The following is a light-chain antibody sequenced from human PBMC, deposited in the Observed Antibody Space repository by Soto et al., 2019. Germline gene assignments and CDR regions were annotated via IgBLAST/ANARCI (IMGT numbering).Light chain of an antibody. J-gene: IGLJ2*01. CDR1: TGAVTSGHY. V-gene: IGLV7-46*01. CDR2: DTS. CDR3: LLSYSGARGGV. Sequence: QAVVTQEPSLTVSPGGTVTLTCGSSTGAVTSGHYPYWFQQKPGQAPRTLIYDTSNKHSWTPARFSGFLLGGKAALTLSGAQPEDEAEYYCLLSYSGARGGVFGGGTQLTVL.